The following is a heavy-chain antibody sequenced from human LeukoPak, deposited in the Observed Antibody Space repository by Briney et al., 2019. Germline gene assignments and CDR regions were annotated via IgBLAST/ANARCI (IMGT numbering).Heavy chain of an antibody. J-gene: IGHJ4*02. V-gene: IGHV1-24*01. D-gene: IGHD1-26*01. CDR3: ATGRTKWDLLNY. CDR1: GYSLTELS. CDR2: LDPADGEM. Sequence: ASVKVSCKVSGYSLTELSLHWVRQAPGKGLEWMGGLDPADGEMIYTQMFQGRITMTEDSSTDTAYMEMSSLRSDDTAVYYCATGRTKWDLLNYWDQGTLVTVSS.